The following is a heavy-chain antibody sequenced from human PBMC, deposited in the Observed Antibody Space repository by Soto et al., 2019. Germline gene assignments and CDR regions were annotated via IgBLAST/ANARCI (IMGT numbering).Heavy chain of an antibody. D-gene: IGHD6-13*01. CDR2: IYYSGST. J-gene: IGHJ4*02. Sequence: QVQLQESGPGLVKPSETLSLTCTVSGGSISSYYWSWIRQPPGKGLEWIGYIYYSGSTNYNPSLKSRVTISVDTSKNQFSLKLSSVTAADTAVYYCARHGISAAAGTLDYWGQGTLVTVSS. CDR1: GGSISSYY. CDR3: ARHGISAAAGTLDY. V-gene: IGHV4-59*08.